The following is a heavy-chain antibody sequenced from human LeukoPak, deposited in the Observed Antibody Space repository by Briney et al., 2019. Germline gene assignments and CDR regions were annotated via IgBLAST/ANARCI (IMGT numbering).Heavy chain of an antibody. Sequence: SVKVSCKASGSTFSSYAISWVRQAPGQGLEWMGRIIPIFGTANYAQKFQGRVTITTDESTSTAYMELSRLRSEDAAVYYCASRRGYSYGTWDYWGQGTLVTVSS. CDR2: IIPIFGTA. CDR1: GSTFSSYA. J-gene: IGHJ4*02. CDR3: ASRRGYSYGTWDY. V-gene: IGHV1-69*05. D-gene: IGHD5-18*01.